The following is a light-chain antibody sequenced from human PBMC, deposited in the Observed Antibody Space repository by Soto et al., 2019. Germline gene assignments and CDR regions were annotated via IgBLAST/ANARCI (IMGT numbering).Light chain of an antibody. Sequence: DIQMTKSPFPLSASVGDRVTITGRASQGTRNGLGWYQQKPGKAPKRLIYAASSLQSGVPSRFSGSGSGTELTLTISSLQPEDFATYYCLQHNSYPLTFGGGTKVEIK. CDR1: QGTRNG. CDR3: LQHNSYPLT. J-gene: IGKJ4*01. V-gene: IGKV1-17*01. CDR2: AAS.